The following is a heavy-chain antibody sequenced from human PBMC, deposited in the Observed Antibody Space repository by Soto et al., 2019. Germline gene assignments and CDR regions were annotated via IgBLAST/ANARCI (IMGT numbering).Heavy chain of an antibody. Sequence: EVQLLESGGGLVQPGGPLRLSCAASGFTFSSYAMSWVRQAPGKGLEWVSTISGSGGNTYYADSVKGRFTISRDNSKNTLYLQMNSLRAEDTAVYYCAKDPSIAALNWFDPWGQGTLVTVSS. J-gene: IGHJ5*02. CDR1: GFTFSSYA. CDR3: AKDPSIAALNWFDP. CDR2: ISGSGGNT. D-gene: IGHD6-6*01. V-gene: IGHV3-23*01.